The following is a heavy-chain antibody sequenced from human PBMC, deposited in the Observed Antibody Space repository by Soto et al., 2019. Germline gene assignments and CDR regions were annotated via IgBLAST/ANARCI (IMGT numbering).Heavy chain of an antibody. D-gene: IGHD5-12*01. CDR2: INPSGGST. V-gene: IGHV1-46*01. CDR1: GYTFTSYY. CDR3: ASITYSGYGFDY. J-gene: IGHJ4*02. Sequence: QVQLVQSGAEVKKPGASVKVSYKASGYTFTSYYMHWVRQAPGQGLEWMGIINPSGGSTSYAQKFQGRVTMTRDTSTSTVYMELSSLRSEDTAVYYCASITYSGYGFDYWGQGTLVTVSS.